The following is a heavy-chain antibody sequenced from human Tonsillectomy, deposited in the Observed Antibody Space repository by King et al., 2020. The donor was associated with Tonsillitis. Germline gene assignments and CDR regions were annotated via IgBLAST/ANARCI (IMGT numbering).Heavy chain of an antibody. J-gene: IGHJ6*02. Sequence: VQLVESGGGLVKPGGSLRLSCAASGITFSTYSMNWVRQAPGKGLEWVSSISSSSQYIYYADSVKGRFTISRDNAKNSLFIQMNSLRVEDTAVYYCARGAAAAGTFAMDVWGQGTTVTVSS. CDR3: ARGAAAAGTFAMDV. CDR2: ISSSSQYI. V-gene: IGHV3-21*01. CDR1: GITFSTYS. D-gene: IGHD6-13*01.